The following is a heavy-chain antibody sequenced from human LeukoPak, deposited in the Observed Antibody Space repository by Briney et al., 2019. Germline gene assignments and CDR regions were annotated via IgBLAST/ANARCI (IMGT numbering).Heavy chain of an antibody. D-gene: IGHD5/OR15-5a*01. Sequence: SGPTLVRPTEPLTQTCTYSGFSLTTEQVAVGWIRQSPGKALEWFALIYWDDATRYSASLKTRDSITKDISRNQVLLTMANRGPVDTGSYYCARWRATSTIPYSFDYWGGGMLVTVSS. CDR2: IYWDDAT. CDR1: GFSLTTEQVA. V-gene: IGHV2-5*02. J-gene: IGHJ4*01. CDR3: ARWRATSTIPYSFDY.